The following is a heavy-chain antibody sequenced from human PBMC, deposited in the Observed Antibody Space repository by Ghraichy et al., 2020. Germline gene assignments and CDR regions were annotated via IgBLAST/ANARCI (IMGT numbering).Heavy chain of an antibody. V-gene: IGHV4-59*01. Sequence: SETLSLTCTVSGGSISSYYWSWIRQPPGKGLEWIGYIYYSGSTNYNPSLKSRVTISVDTSKNQFSLKLSSVTAADTAVYYCARTIANVLDVWGQGTTVTVSS. CDR2: IYYSGST. J-gene: IGHJ6*02. CDR1: GGSISSYY. CDR3: ARTIANVLDV. D-gene: IGHD6-13*01.